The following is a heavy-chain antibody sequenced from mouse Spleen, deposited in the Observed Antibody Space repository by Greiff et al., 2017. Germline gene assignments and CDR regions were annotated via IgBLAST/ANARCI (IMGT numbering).Heavy chain of an antibody. CDR3: TRGGLRPDAMDY. J-gene: IGHJ4*01. V-gene: IGHV1-15*01. D-gene: IGHD2-2*01. Sequence: QVQLQQSGAELVRPGASVTLSCKASGYTFTDYEIHWVKQTPVHGLEWIGAIDPETGGTAYNQKFKGKAILTADKSSSTAYMELRSLTSEDSAVYYCTRGGLRPDAMDYWGQGTSVTVSS. CDR2: IDPETGGT. CDR1: GYTFTDYE.